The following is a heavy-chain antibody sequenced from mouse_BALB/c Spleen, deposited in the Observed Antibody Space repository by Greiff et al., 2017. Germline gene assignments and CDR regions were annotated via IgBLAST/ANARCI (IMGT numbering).Heavy chain of an antibody. D-gene: IGHD2-1*01. Sequence: EVQLVESGGGLVQPGGSRKLSCAASGFTFSSFGMHWVRQAPEKGLEWVAYISSGSSTIYYADTVKGRFTISRDNPKNTLFLQMTSLRSEDTAMYYCARGYYGNYVYFDVWGAGTTVTVSS. CDR1: GFTFSSFG. CDR3: ARGYYGNYVYFDV. CDR2: ISSGSSTI. J-gene: IGHJ1*01. V-gene: IGHV5-17*02.